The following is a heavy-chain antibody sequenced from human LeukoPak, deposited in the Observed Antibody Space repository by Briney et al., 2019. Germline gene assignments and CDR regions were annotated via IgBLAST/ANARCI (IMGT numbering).Heavy chain of an antibody. CDR1: GYAFSTSG. CDR3: TRSLVF. V-gene: IGHV1-18*01. CDR2: TSAVNGNT. D-gene: IGHD1-26*01. J-gene: IGHJ4*02. Sequence: GASVKVSCMASGYAFSTSGITWVRQAPGRGLEWMGWTSAVNGNTSYAQKFLDRLTLTTDTATSTAYMELGSLTSDDTAVYFCTRSLVFWGQGTQVTVSS.